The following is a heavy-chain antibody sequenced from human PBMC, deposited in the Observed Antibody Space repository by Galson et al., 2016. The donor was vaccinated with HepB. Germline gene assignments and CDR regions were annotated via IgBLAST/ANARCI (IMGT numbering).Heavy chain of an antibody. Sequence: SETLSLTCTVSGGSISDYRWSWIRQTPGKGLEWVGYIHYTGGTHYNPSLKSRATISFDTSKNQVSLKLTSVTASDTAVYFCARDEGREGGFGPWGQGTLVTVSS. CDR2: IHYTGGT. J-gene: IGHJ5*02. CDR3: ARDEGREGGFGP. CDR1: GGSISDYR. V-gene: IGHV4-59*01. D-gene: IGHD1-26*01.